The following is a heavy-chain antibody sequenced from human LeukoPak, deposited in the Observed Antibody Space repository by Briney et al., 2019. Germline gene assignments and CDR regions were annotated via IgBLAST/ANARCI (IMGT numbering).Heavy chain of an antibody. CDR2: IKQDGSEK. CDR1: GFTFSSYW. V-gene: IGHV3-7*03. CDR3: AKGGSSYAFDI. Sequence: GGSLRLSCAASGFTFSSYWMSWVRQAPGKGLEWVANIKQDGSEKYYVDSVKGRFTISRDNAKNSLYLQMNSLRAEDTALYYCAKGGSSYAFDIWGQGTMVTVSS. D-gene: IGHD6-6*01. J-gene: IGHJ3*02.